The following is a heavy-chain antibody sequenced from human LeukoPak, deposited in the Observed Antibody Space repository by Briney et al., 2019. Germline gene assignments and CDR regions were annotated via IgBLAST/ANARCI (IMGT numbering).Heavy chain of an antibody. CDR2: ISGSGGST. Sequence: GGSLRLSCAASGFTFSSYAMSWVRQAPGKGLEWVSAISGSGGSTYYADSVKGRFTISRDNSKNTLYLQMNSLRAEDTAVYYCAKTPYYYGSGNYWFDPWGQGTLVTVSS. J-gene: IGHJ5*02. CDR1: GFTFSSYA. CDR3: AKTPYYYGSGNYWFDP. D-gene: IGHD3-10*01. V-gene: IGHV3-23*01.